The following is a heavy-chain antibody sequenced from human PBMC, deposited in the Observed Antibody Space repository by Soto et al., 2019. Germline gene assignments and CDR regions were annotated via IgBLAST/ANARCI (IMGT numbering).Heavy chain of an antibody. D-gene: IGHD3-10*01. CDR1: GFTFSSYA. V-gene: IGHV3-30-3*01. CDR3: ARAVGLLWFGELDVDY. J-gene: IGHJ4*02. Sequence: QVQLVESGGGVVQPGRSLRLSCAASGFTFSSYAMHWVRQAPGKGLEWVAVISYDGSNKYYADSVKGRFTISRDNSKNTLYLQMNSLRAEDTAVDYCARAVGLLWFGELDVDYWGQGTLVTVSS. CDR2: ISYDGSNK.